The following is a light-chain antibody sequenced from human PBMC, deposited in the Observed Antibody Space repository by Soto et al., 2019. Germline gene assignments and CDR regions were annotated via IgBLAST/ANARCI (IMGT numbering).Light chain of an antibody. CDR3: QQYYTIPWT. CDR1: QSVLYSSNNKNY. J-gene: IGKJ1*01. V-gene: IGKV4-1*01. CDR2: WAS. Sequence: DIVMTQSPDSLAVSLGERATNNCKSSQSVLYSSNNKNYLVWYQQKPGQPPKLLIYWASTRESGVPDRFSGSGSGTDFTLTISSLQAEDVAVYYCQQYYTIPWTFGQGTKVEIK.